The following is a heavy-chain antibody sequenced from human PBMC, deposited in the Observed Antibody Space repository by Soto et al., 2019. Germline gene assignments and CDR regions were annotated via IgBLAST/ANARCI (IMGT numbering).Heavy chain of an antibody. CDR1: GGSFSGYY. D-gene: IGHD3-10*01. Sequence: QVQLQQWGAGLLKPSETLSLTCAVYGGSFSGYYWSWIRQRPGKGLEWIGEINHSGSTNYSPSLKSRVTISVDTSKNQFSLKLSSVTAADTAVYYCARAHVLLWFGDPGYGMDVWGQGTTVTVSS. CDR3: ARAHVLLWFGDPGYGMDV. CDR2: INHSGST. J-gene: IGHJ6*02. V-gene: IGHV4-34*01.